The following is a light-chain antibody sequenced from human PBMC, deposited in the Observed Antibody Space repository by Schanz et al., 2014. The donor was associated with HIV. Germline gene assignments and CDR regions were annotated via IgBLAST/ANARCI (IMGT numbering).Light chain of an antibody. CDR2: DAS. J-gene: IGKJ4*01. Sequence: DIQMTQSPSSLSASVGDRVTITCQASHDINKYLNWYQQKPGKAPNPVIYDASKLETGVPSRFSGSGSGTNFTFTITSLQPEDIATYFCQQYEDLPVTFGGGTKVEVK. CDR1: HDINKY. V-gene: IGKV1-33*01. CDR3: QQYEDLPVT.